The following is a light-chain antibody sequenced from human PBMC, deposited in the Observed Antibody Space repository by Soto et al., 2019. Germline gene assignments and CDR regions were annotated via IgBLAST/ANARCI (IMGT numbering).Light chain of an antibody. J-gene: IGLJ1*01. CDR3: QAWDSSTSYV. Sequence: SYELTQPPSVSVSPGQPASITCSGAKLGDKYACWYQQKPGQSPVLVIYQDSKRPSGILARFSGSNSGNTATLTISGTQAMDEADYYCQAWDSSTSYVFGTGTKLTVL. CDR2: QDS. V-gene: IGLV3-1*01. CDR1: KLGDKY.